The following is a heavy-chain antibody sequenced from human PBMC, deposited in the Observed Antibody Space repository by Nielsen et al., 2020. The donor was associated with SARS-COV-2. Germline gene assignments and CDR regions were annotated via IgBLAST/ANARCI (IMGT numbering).Heavy chain of an antibody. CDR1: GFTFTDST. V-gene: IGHV3-73*01. D-gene: IGHD6-13*01. Sequence: GGSLRLSCAASGFTFTDSTMHWVRQASGKGLEWVGRISTKANNYATVYTESVKDRVTISRDDSKNTAFLQMNRLRSEDTALYYCARVNPISNSWFDALDIWGQGTMVTVSS. CDR2: ISTKANNYAT. CDR3: ARVNPISNSWFDALDI. J-gene: IGHJ3*02.